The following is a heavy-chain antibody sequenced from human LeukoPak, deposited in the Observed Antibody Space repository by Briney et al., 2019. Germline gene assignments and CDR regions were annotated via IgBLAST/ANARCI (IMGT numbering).Heavy chain of an antibody. CDR3: ARDLYSSSWYWFDP. V-gene: IGHV4-59*01. CDR1: GGSISSYY. J-gene: IGHJ5*02. Sequence: PSETLSLTCTVSGGSISSYYWSWIRQPPGKGLEWIGYIYYSGSTNYNPSLKSRVTISVDTSKNQFSLKLSSVTAADTAVYYCARDLYSSSWYWFDPWGQGTLVTVSS. D-gene: IGHD6-13*01. CDR2: IYYSGST.